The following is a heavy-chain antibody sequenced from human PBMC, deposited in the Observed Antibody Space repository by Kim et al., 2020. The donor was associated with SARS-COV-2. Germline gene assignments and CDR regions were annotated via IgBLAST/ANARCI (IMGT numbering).Heavy chain of an antibody. CDR3: ARWGGWLFHFDY. CDR1: GYTFTSYA. CDR2: INAGNGNT. V-gene: IGHV1-3*01. Sequence: ASVKVSCKASGYTFTSYAMHWVRQAPGQRLEWMGWINAGNGNTKYSQKFQGRVTITRDTSASTAYMELSSLRSEDTAVYYCARWGGWLFHFDYWGQGTLVTVSS. D-gene: IGHD3-9*01. J-gene: IGHJ4*02.